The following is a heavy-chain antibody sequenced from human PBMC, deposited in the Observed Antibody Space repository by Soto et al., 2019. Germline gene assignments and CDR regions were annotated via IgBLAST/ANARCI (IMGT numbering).Heavy chain of an antibody. V-gene: IGHV1-69*02. CDR2: IIPILGIA. J-gene: IGHJ6*02. D-gene: IGHD3-10*01. Sequence: QVQLVQSGAEVKKPGSSVKVSCKASGGTFSSYTISWVRQAPGQGLEWMGRIIPILGIANYAQKFQGRVTITADKSTSTAYMELSSLRSEDTAVYYCARGDYGSGPRSYYYYGMDVWGQGTTVTVSS. CDR1: GGTFSSYT. CDR3: ARGDYGSGPRSYYYYGMDV.